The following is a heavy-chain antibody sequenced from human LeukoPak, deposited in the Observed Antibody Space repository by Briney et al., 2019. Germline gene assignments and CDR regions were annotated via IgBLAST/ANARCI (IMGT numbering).Heavy chain of an antibody. CDR1: GYSFTSYW. CDR2: LYPGDSDT. J-gene: IGHJ4*02. D-gene: IGHD3-10*01. Sequence: HGESLKISCKGSGYSFTSYWIGWVRQMPGKGLEWMGILYPGDSDTRYSPSFQGQVTISADKSISTAYLQWSSLKASDTAMYYCARLMVRGVIKGGYFDYWGQGTLVTVSS. V-gene: IGHV5-51*01. CDR3: ARLMVRGVIKGGYFDY.